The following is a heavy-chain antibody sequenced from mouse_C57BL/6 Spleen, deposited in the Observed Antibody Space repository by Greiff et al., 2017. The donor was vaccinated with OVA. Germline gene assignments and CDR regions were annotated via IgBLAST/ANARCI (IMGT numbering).Heavy chain of an antibody. V-gene: IGHV3-6*01. CDR3: ARAELTAFDY. CDR1: GYSITSGYY. CDR2: ISYDGSN. D-gene: IGHD4-1*01. J-gene: IGHJ2*01. Sequence: VQLKESGPGLVKPSQSLSLTCSVTGYSITSGYYWNWIRQFPGNKLEWMGYISYDGSNNYNPSLKNRISITRDTSKNQFFLKLNSVTTEDTATYYCARAELTAFDYWGQGTTLTVSS.